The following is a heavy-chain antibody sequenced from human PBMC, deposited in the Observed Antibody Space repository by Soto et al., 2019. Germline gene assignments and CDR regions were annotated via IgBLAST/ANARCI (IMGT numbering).Heavy chain of an antibody. CDR3: ARREVYYHMDV. CDR2: IDPSDSYT. CDR1: GYSFTSSW. V-gene: IGHV5-10-1*01. J-gene: IGHJ6*02. Sequence: PGESLKISCKGSGYSFTSSWISWVRQMPGKGLEWMGRIDPSDSYTNYSPSFQGHVTISADRSISTAYLQWSGLKASDTAMYYCARREVYYHMDVWGQGTTVTVSS.